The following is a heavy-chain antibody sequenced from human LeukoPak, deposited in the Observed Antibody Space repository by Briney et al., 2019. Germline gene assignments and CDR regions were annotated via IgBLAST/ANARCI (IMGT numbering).Heavy chain of an antibody. CDR1: GFTFSSYG. CDR3: ARWAYSSSWYGQYYFDY. J-gene: IGHJ4*02. D-gene: IGHD6-13*01. CDR2: IWYDGSNK. V-gene: IGHV3-33*01. Sequence: PGGSLRLSCAASGFTFSSYGMHWVRQAPGKGLEWVAVIWYDGSNKYYADSVKGRFTISRDNSKNTLYLQMNSLRAEDTAVYYCARWAYSSSWYGQYYFDYWGQGTLVTVSS.